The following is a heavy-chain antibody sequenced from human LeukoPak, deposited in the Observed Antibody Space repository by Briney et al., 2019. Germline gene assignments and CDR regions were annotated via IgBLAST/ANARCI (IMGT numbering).Heavy chain of an antibody. CDR3: ARGSTYSSGWYTGFDY. V-gene: IGHV1-8*01. CDR1: GYTFTSYD. CDR2: MNPNSGNT. J-gene: IGHJ4*02. Sequence: ASVKVSCKASGYTFTSYDINWVRQATGQGLEWMGWMNPNSGNTGYAQKFQGRVTMTRNTSISTAYMELSSLRAEDTAVYYCARGSTYSSGWYTGFDYWGQGTLVTVSS. D-gene: IGHD6-19*01.